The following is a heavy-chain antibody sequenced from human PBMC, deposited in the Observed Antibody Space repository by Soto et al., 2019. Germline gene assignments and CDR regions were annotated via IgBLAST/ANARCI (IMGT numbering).Heavy chain of an antibody. D-gene: IGHD2-2*01. CDR2: IYTSGST. J-gene: IGHJ3*02. CDR3: ARVRTNDYAAAFDI. Sequence: SETLSRTCTVSGGSISSYYWSWIRQPAGKGLEWFGRIYTSGSTNYNPSLKCRVTMSVDTSKNQFSLKLSSVTAADTAVYYCARVRTNDYAAAFDIWGQGTMVTVSS. CDR1: GGSISSYY. V-gene: IGHV4-4*07.